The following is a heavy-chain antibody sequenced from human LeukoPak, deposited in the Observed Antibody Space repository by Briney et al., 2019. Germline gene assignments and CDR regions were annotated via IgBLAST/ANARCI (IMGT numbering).Heavy chain of an antibody. CDR2: IKKDGSDK. CDR3: ARSDSSGFYDY. J-gene: IGHJ4*02. Sequence: GGSLRLSCAASGFTFSSYWMSWVRQAPGKGLEWVANIKKDGSDKYYVDSVKGRFTISRDNAKNSLYLQMNSLRAEDTAVYYCARSDSSGFYDYWGQGTLVTVSS. V-gene: IGHV3-7*01. CDR1: GFTFSSYW. D-gene: IGHD3-22*01.